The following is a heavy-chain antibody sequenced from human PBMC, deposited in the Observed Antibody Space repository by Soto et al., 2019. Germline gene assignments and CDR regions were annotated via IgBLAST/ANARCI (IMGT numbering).Heavy chain of an antibody. CDR2: IVPVFGTP. Sequence: SVKVSCKASGGVFSNYALTWVRQAPGQGLEWVGGIVPVFGTPNYAPKFQGRVKITADESTSTAYMELSSLRSEDTAVYYCARDHLAYYDSSCYHNWFDPWGQGTMVTVSS. CDR3: ARDHLAYYDSSCYHNWFDP. V-gene: IGHV1-69*13. CDR1: GGVFSNYA. J-gene: IGHJ5*02. D-gene: IGHD3-22*01.